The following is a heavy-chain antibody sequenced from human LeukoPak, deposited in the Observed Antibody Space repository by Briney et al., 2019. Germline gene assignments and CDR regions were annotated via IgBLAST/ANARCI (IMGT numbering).Heavy chain of an antibody. CDR1: GGSFSSRGYY. J-gene: IGHJ5*02. V-gene: IGHV4-31*03. CDR2: IYFSGST. CDR3: ARVMGLVPTAIVYNWFDA. Sequence: PSETLSLTCTVSGGSFSSRGYYWSWIRQYPGTGLEWLGYIYFSGSTYYNPSLKSRLTISVDTSKNQFSLKLSSVTAADTAVYYCARVMGLVPTAIVYNWFDAWGQGTLVTVSS. D-gene: IGHD2-2*01.